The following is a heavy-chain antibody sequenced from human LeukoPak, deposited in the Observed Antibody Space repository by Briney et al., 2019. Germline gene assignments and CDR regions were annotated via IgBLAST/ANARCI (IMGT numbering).Heavy chain of an antibody. CDR2: IYTSGST. J-gene: IGHJ4*02. CDR3: AREVWSSGFVGSDY. V-gene: IGHV4-61*02. D-gene: IGHD3-22*01. Sequence: SQTLSLTCTVSGGSLSSGSYYWSWIRQPAGKGLEWIGRIYTSGSTNYNPSLKSRVTISVDTSKNQFSLKLSSVTAADTAVYYCAREVWSSGFVGSDYWGQGTLATVSS. CDR1: GGSLSSGSYY.